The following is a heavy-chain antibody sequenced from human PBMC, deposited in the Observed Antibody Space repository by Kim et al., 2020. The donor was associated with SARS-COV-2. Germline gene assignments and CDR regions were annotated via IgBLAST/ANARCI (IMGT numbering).Heavy chain of an antibody. V-gene: IGHV3-23*03. Sequence: VKGRVTISRDNSQNTLYLQMNSLRAEDTAVYYCAKEQTTVTSYYYYGMDVWGQGTTVTVSS. J-gene: IGHJ6*02. D-gene: IGHD4-17*01. CDR3: AKEQTTVTSYYYYGMDV.